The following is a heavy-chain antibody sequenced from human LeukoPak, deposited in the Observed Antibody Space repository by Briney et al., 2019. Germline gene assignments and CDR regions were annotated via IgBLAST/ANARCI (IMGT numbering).Heavy chain of an antibody. CDR3: AEGKTYYYGSGSPLYGMDV. J-gene: IGHJ6*02. CDR2: ITPILGIA. Sequence: EASVKVSCKASGGTFSSYAISWVRQAPGQGLEWMGRITPILGIANYAQKFQGRVTITADKSTSTAYMELSSLRSEDTAVYYCAEGKTYYYGSGSPLYGMDVWGQGTTVTVSS. D-gene: IGHD3-10*01. V-gene: IGHV1-69*04. CDR1: GGTFSSYA.